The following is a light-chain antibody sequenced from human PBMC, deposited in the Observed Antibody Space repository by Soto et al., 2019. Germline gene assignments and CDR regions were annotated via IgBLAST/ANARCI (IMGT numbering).Light chain of an antibody. CDR3: AAWDDGMRAWV. CDR2: ADS. J-gene: IGLJ3*02. CDR1: YSNIGGNS. Sequence: QSVLTQSPSASATPGQRVTISCSGSYSNIGGNSVNWFQQLPRSAPNLLIYADSQRPSGVPDRFSGSKSGTSASLAISGLQSEDEADYYCAAWDDGMRAWVFGGGTKLTVL. V-gene: IGLV1-44*01.